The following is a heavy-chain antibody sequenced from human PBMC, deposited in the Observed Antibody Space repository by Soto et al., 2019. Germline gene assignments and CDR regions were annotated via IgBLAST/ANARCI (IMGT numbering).Heavy chain of an antibody. CDR2: ISAHNNNT. J-gene: IGHJ4*02. V-gene: IGHV1-18*01. Sequence: AASVKVSCKASGYTFSTYGISWVRQAPGQGLEWMGWISAHNNNTDYAQKFQGRVLMTTDISTSTAYMELRSLTSDNTAVYFCARVSVGFDYWGLGTLVTVSS. CDR3: ARVSVGFDY. CDR1: GYTFSTYG. D-gene: IGHD1-26*01.